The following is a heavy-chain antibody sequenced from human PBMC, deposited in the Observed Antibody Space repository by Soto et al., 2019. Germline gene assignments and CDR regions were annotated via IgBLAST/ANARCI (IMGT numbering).Heavy chain of an antibody. Sequence: PGESLKISCKGSGYSFTSYWIGWVRQMPGKGLEWMGIIHPGDSDARYSPSFEGQVTISADKSISTAYLQWSSLKASDTAMYYCARQKYNYDSRGSIWGQGTLVTGSS. V-gene: IGHV5-51*01. J-gene: IGHJ4*02. CDR3: ARQKYNYDSRGSI. CDR2: IHPGDSDA. D-gene: IGHD3-22*01. CDR1: GYSFTSYW.